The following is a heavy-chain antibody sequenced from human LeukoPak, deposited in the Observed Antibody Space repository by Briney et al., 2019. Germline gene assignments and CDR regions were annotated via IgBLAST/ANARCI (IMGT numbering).Heavy chain of an antibody. V-gene: IGHV3-30*18. CDR1: GFIFSNYG. CDR2: ISFDGRNG. J-gene: IGHJ4*02. CDR3: ANLLRWEPY. Sequence: GGSLRLSCAASGFIFSNYGMNWVRQAPGKGLEWVAIISFDGRNGYYADSVKGRFTISRDNSKNTLYLQMNSLRAEDTAVYYCANLLRWEPYWGQGTLVTVSS. D-gene: IGHD4-23*01.